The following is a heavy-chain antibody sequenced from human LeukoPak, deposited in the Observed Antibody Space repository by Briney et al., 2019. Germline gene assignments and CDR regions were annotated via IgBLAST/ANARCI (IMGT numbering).Heavy chain of an antibody. J-gene: IGHJ6*03. Sequence: GESLKISCQGSGYSFTSYWLAWVRQMPGKGLERVGIIYPGDSDTRYSPSFQGQVTISADKSISTAHLQWSSLKASDSAMYYCARGSYYMDVWGKGTTVTVSS. CDR2: IYPGDSDT. CDR1: GYSFTSYW. V-gene: IGHV5-51*01. CDR3: ARGSYYMDV.